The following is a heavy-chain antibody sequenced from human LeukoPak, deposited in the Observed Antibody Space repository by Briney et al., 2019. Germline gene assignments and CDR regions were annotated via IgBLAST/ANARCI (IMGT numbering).Heavy chain of an antibody. J-gene: IGHJ3*02. CDR3: ARDGAGDIVVVPASVIDAFDI. Sequence: GASVKVSCKASGYTFTSYGISWVRQAPGQGLEGMGWISAYSGNTNYAQKLQGRVTMTTRTSTSTAYMELRSLRSDDTAVYYCARDGAGDIVVVPASVIDAFDIWGQGTMVTVSS. CDR1: GYTFTSYG. D-gene: IGHD2-2*01. V-gene: IGHV1-18*01. CDR2: ISAYSGNT.